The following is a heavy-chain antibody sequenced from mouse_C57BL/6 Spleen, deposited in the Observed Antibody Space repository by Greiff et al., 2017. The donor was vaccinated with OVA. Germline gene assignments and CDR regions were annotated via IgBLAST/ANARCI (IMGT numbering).Heavy chain of an antibody. V-gene: IGHV1-15*01. CDR2: IDPETGGT. CDR1: GYTFTDYE. J-gene: IGHJ2*01. Sequence: QVQLKESGAELVRPGASVTLSCKASGYTFTDYEMHWVKQTPVHGLEWIGAIDPETGGTAYNQKFKGKAILTADKSSSTAYMELRSLTSEDSAVYYCTTLYGSSWGYWGQGTTLTVSS. CDR3: TTLYGSSWGY. D-gene: IGHD1-1*01.